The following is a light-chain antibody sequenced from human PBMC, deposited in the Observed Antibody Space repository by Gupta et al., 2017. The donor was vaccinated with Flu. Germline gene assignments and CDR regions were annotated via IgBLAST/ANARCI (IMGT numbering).Light chain of an antibody. Sequence: QSVLTQSHSVSAAPGQKVTISCFVSASNIGNDYVTWYQQLPGSAPKLLIFENTRRPSGISDRFSGAKSGTSATLDITGLQTGDEADYYCGTWDSNLNAGVFGGGTKLTVL. CDR3: GTWDSNLNAGV. CDR2: ENT. J-gene: IGLJ2*01. V-gene: IGLV1-51*02. CDR1: ASNIGNDY.